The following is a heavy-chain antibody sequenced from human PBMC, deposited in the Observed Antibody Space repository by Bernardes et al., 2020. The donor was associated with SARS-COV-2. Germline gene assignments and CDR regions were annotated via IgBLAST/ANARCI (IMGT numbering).Heavy chain of an antibody. Sequence: GSLRLSCAASGFTFSSYGMSWVRQAPGKGLEWVSFIASHGTNTYYADSVKGRFTISRDNSKNTLYLQMNSLRTEDTAVYYCAKELNWNHFDYWGQGSLVTVSS. CDR3: AKELNWNHFDY. CDR1: GFTFSSYG. V-gene: IGHV3-30*02. CDR2: IASHGTNT. J-gene: IGHJ4*02. D-gene: IGHD1-20*01.